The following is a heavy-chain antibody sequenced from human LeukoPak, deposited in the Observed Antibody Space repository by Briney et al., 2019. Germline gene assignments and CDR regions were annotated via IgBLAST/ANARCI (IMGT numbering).Heavy chain of an antibody. CDR3: ARAPWSSWYVWFDP. D-gene: IGHD6-13*01. CDR2: IIPIFGTA. V-gene: IGHV1-69*06. Sequence: EASVKVSCKASGGTFSSYAISWVRQAPGQGLEWMGGIIPIFGTANYAQKFQGRVTITADKSTSTAYMELSSLRSEDTAVYYCARAPWSSWYVWFDPWGQGTLVTVSS. J-gene: IGHJ5*02. CDR1: GGTFSSYA.